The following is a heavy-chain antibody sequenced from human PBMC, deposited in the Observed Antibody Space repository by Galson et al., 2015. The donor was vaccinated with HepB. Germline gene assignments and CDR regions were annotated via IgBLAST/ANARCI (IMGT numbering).Heavy chain of an antibody. CDR2: IYSGGST. J-gene: IGHJ4*02. Sequence: LRLSCAASGFTVSSNYMSWVRQAPGKGLEWVSVIYSGGSTHYADSVKGRFTISRDNSKNTLYLQMNSLRAEDTAVYYCASENLGYCSGGSCHRSRSLDYWGQGTLVTVSS. V-gene: IGHV3-66*01. CDR3: ASENLGYCSGGSCHRSRSLDY. CDR1: GFTVSSNY. D-gene: IGHD2-15*01.